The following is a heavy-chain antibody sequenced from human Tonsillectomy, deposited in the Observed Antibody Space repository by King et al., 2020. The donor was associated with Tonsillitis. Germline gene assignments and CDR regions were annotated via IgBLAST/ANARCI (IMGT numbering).Heavy chain of an antibody. CDR3: ARDAGIIGLPFAFDV. Sequence: VQLVESGGAVVQPGGSLRLSCAASGFSLNTYGMHWVRQAPGKGLEWVAFLQHGFDQSTKYYAESVRGRFTISRDNSNNTLYLQMNSLRVEDSAVYQCARDAGIIGLPFAFDVWGQGTKVTASS. V-gene: IGHV3-30*02. D-gene: IGHD3/OR15-3a*01. CDR1: GFSLNTYG. CDR2: LQHGFDQSTK. J-gene: IGHJ3*01.